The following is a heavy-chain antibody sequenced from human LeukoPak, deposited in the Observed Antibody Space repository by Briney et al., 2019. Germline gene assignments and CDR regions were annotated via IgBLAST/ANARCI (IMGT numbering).Heavy chain of an antibody. CDR3: ARQTAVGGTLY. V-gene: IGHV4-39*01. Sequence: SETLSLTCTVSGGSINSYYWGWIRQPPGKGLEWIGTIFYSGSTYYNPSLKSRVTISVDTSKNQFSLKLSSVTAADTAVYYCARQTAVGGTLYWGQGTLVTVSS. CDR1: GGSINSYY. D-gene: IGHD1-14*01. CDR2: IFYSGST. J-gene: IGHJ4*02.